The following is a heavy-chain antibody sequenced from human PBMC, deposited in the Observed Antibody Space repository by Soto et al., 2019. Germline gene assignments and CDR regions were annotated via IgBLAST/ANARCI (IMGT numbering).Heavy chain of an antibody. V-gene: IGHV3-23*01. Sequence: EVQLLESGGGLVQPGGSLRLSCAASGFTFSSYAMSWVRQAPGKGLEWVSAISGSGGSTYYADSVKGRFTISRDNSKNTLYLQMNSLRAEDTAVYYCAVTPGYCSGGSCYPTTYYFDSWGQGTLVTVSS. CDR3: AVTPGYCSGGSCYPTTYYFDS. J-gene: IGHJ4*02. D-gene: IGHD2-15*01. CDR1: GFTFSSYA. CDR2: ISGSGGST.